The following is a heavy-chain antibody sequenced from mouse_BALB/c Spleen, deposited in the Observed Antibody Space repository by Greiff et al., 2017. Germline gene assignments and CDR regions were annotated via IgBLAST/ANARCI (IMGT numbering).Heavy chain of an antibody. CDR3: ARRGIPYYFDY. CDR1: GYTFTSYW. Sequence: QVQLKQSGAELARPGASVKLSCKASGYTFTSYWMQWVKQRPGQGLEWIGAIYPGDGDTRYTQKFKGKATLTADKSSSTAYMQLSSLASEDSAVYYCARRGIPYYFDYWGQGTTLTVSS. J-gene: IGHJ2*01. V-gene: IGHV1-87*01. CDR2: IYPGDGDT.